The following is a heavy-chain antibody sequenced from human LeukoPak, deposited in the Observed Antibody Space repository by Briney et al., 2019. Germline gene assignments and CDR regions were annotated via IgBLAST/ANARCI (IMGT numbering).Heavy chain of an antibody. D-gene: IGHD2-15*01. J-gene: IGHJ4*02. Sequence: PGGSLRLSCAASGVTVSSNYMSWVRQAPGKGLKWVAFIQYDGSNKDYEDSVKGRFTISRGNSRNTLYLQMNSLRAEDTAVYYCAKDSHSYCTGASCYSHGRGFDYWGQGILVTVSS. CDR1: GVTVSSNY. CDR2: IQYDGSNK. CDR3: AKDSHSYCTGASCYSHGRGFDY. V-gene: IGHV3-30*02.